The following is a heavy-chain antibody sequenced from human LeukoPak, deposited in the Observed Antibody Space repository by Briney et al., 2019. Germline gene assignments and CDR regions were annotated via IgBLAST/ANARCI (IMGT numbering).Heavy chain of an antibody. V-gene: IGHV4-59*01. Sequence: PSETLSLTCTVSGGSISSYYWSWLRQPPGKGLEWIGYIYYSGSTNYTPSLRSRVTISVDTSKTQFSLKLSSVTAADTAVYYCARDSGSYFGFDYWGQGTLVTVSS. CDR1: GGSISSYY. J-gene: IGHJ4*02. CDR2: IYYSGST. CDR3: ARDSGSYFGFDY. D-gene: IGHD1-26*01.